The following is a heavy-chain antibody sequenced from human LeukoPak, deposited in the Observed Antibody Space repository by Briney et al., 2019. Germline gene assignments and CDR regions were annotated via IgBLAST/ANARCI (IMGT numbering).Heavy chain of an antibody. Sequence: GGSLRLSCAASGFSFISYGMHWVRQAPGKGLEWVAVIWYDGSNKYYADSVKGRFTISRDNSKNTLYLQMNSLRAEDTAVYYCAKCPPSGVHYWGQGTLVTVSS. V-gene: IGHV3-33*06. J-gene: IGHJ4*02. CDR3: AKCPPSGVHY. CDR2: IWYDGSNK. CDR1: GFSFISYG. D-gene: IGHD3-10*01.